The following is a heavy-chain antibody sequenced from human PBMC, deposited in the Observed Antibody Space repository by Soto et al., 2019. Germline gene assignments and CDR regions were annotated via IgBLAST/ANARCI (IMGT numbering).Heavy chain of an antibody. CDR1: GYTFTSYG. J-gene: IGHJ4*02. CDR3: ASGRYGDY. D-gene: IGHD1-26*01. CDR2: ISAHNGNT. V-gene: IGHV1-18*01. Sequence: QVHLVQSGAEVKKPGASVKVSCKGSGYTFTSYGITWVRQAPGQGLEWMGWISAHNGNTDYAQKLPGIATVTRDTSTSTASMELRSLTSDATAVYYCASGRYGDYWGQGALVTVSS.